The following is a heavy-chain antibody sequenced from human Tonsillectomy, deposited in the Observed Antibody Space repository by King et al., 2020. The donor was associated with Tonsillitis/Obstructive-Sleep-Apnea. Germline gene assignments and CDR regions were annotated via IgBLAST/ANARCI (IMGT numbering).Heavy chain of an antibody. J-gene: IGHJ3*02. V-gene: IGHV3-74*01. CDR1: GFTFSSYW. CDR2: INSDGSST. CDR3: ARLDGDTDAFGI. Sequence: EVQLVESGGGLVQPGGSLRLSCAASGFTFSSYWMHWVRQAPGKGLVWVSRINSDGSSTNYADSVKGRFTISRDKAKNTLYLQMNSLRAEDTAVYYCARLDGDTDAFGIWGQGTMVTVSS. D-gene: IGHD3-10*01.